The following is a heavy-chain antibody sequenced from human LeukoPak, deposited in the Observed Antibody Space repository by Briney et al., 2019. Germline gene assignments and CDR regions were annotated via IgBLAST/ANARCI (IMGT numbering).Heavy chain of an antibody. Sequence: SETLSLTCTVSGGSISSYYWSWIRQPPGKGLEWIGYIYYSGSTNYNPSLKSRVTMSIDTSKNQFSLNLISVTAADTAVYYCARDSGTTGEVKFDPWGQGTLVTVSS. J-gene: IGHJ5*02. CDR2: IYYSGST. D-gene: IGHD3-10*01. CDR1: GGSISSYY. V-gene: IGHV4-59*12. CDR3: ARDSGTTGEVKFDP.